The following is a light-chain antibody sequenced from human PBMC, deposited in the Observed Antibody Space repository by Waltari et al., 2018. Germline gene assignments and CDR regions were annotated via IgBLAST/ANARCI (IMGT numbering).Light chain of an antibody. CDR1: QDLLHSNGFNY. CDR2: LGS. Sequence: DKVMTQSPPSLPVTPGEPASISCRSSQDLLHSNGFNYLDWYLQKPGQSPQLLISLGSNRASGVSDRFSGSGSGTDFTLKISRVEAEDVGLYYCMQSLQVPLTFGGGTRVEI. J-gene: IGKJ4*01. V-gene: IGKV2-28*01. CDR3: MQSLQVPLT.